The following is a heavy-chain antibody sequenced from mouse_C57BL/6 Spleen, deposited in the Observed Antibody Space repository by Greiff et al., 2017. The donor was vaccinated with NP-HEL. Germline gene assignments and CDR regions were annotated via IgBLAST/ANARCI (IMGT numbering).Heavy chain of an antibody. CDR2: IDPSDSYT. CDR1: GYTFTSYW. D-gene: IGHD2-4*01. V-gene: IGHV1-59*01. CDR3: ARGDYDGDYAMDY. Sequence: QVQLQQPGAELVRPGPSVKLSCKASGYTFTSYWMHWVKQRPGQGLEWIGVIDPSDSYTNYNQKFKGKATLTVDTSSSTAYMQLSSLTSEDSAVYYCARGDYDGDYAMDYWGQGTSVTVSS. J-gene: IGHJ4*01.